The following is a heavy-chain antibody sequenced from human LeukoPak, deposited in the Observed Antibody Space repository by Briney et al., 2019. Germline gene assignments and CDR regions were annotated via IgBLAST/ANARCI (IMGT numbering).Heavy chain of an antibody. J-gene: IGHJ6*02. CDR1: GFTFSSYA. Sequence: GRSLRLSCAASGFTFSSYAMHWVRQAPGKGLEWVAVISYDGSNKYYADSVKSRFTISRDNSKNTLYLQMNSLRAEDTAVYYCARDRYCSSTSCYVTLPYYYGTDVWGQGTTVTVSS. D-gene: IGHD2-2*01. V-gene: IGHV3-30-3*01. CDR2: ISYDGSNK. CDR3: ARDRYCSSTSCYVTLPYYYGTDV.